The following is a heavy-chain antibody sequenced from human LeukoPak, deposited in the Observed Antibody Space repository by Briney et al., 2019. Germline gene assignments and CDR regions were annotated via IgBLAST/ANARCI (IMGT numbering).Heavy chain of an antibody. CDR2: IIPILGIA. V-gene: IGHV1-69*04. J-gene: IGHJ6*02. D-gene: IGHD2-8*01. Sequence: SVKVSCKASGGTFSSYAISWVRQAPGQGLEWMGRIIPILGIANYTQKFQGRVTITADKSTSTAYMELSSLRSEDTAVYYCARVLGYCTNGVCYYYYGMDVWGQGTTVTVSS. CDR3: ARVLGYCTNGVCYYYYGMDV. CDR1: GGTFSSYA.